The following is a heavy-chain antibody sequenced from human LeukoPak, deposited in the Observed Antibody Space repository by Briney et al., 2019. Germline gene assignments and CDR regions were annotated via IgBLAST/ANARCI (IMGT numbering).Heavy chain of an antibody. V-gene: IGHV3-21*01. CDR2: ISSSSSYI. Sequence: PGGSLRLSCAASGFTFSSYSMNWVRQAPGKGLEWVSSISSSSSYIYYADSVKGRFTISRDNAKNSLYLQMNSLRAEDTAVYYCARERLKGSSWYDWGQGTLVTVSS. CDR1: GFTFSSYS. CDR3: ARERLKGSSWYD. J-gene: IGHJ4*02. D-gene: IGHD6-13*01.